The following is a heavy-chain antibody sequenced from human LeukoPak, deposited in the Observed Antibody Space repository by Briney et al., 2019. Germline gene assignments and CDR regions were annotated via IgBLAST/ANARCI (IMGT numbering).Heavy chain of an antibody. CDR3: AKQEDDSAYYYGFDY. D-gene: IGHD3-22*01. Sequence: GGSLRLSCVASGFSFSDYAMSWVRQAPGKGLEWISGISGSGDNTYYADSVKGRFTISRDNSKNTLYVQMSSLRAEDTAVYYCAKQEDDSAYYYGFDYWGQGTLVTVSS. CDR2: ISGSGDNT. J-gene: IGHJ4*02. CDR1: GFSFSDYA. V-gene: IGHV3-23*01.